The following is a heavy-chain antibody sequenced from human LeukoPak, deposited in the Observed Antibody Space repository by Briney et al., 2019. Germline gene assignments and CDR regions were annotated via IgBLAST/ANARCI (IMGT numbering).Heavy chain of an antibody. CDR2: ISSSSSYI. CDR3: AKAPVTTCRGAYCYPFDY. Sequence: PGGSLRLSCAASGFTFSSYSMNWVRQAPGKGLEWVSSISSSSSYIYYADSVKGRFTISRDNAKNSLYLQMNRLRPEDAAVYHCAKAPVTTCRGAYCYPFDYWGQGTLVTVSS. D-gene: IGHD2-21*01. CDR1: GFTFSSYS. V-gene: IGHV3-21*04. J-gene: IGHJ4*02.